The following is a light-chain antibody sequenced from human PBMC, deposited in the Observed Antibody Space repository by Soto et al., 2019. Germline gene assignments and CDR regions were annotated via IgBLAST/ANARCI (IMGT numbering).Light chain of an antibody. CDR1: QTVRTNY. Sequence: EIVLTQSPGTLSLSPGERATLSCRASQTVRTNYLAWFQHKPGQAPRLLIYGASSRATGIPDRFSGSGSGTDFPLTINRLEPEDFATYFCPQYSGSPLTFGRGTKVEIK. V-gene: IGKV3-20*01. CDR2: GAS. CDR3: PQYSGSPLT. J-gene: IGKJ4*01.